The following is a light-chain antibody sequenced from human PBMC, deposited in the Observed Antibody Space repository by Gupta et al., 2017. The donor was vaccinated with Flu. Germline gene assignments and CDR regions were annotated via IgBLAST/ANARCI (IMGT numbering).Light chain of an antibody. V-gene: IGKV1-5*03. Sequence: DIQMTQSPSTLSASVGDRVTITCRASQSISSWLAWYQQKPGKAPKLLIYKASSLESGVPSRFSGSGSGTEFTLTISSLQPDDFATYYCQQDNSYSFIFGHGTKVDIK. CDR3: QQDNSYSFI. J-gene: IGKJ3*01. CDR1: QSISSW. CDR2: KAS.